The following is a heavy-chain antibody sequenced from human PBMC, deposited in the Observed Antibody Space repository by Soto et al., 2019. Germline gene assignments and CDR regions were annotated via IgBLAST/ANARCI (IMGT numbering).Heavy chain of an antibody. V-gene: IGHV3-7*01. Sequence: EAQLVESGGGLVQPGGSLRLSCAASGFSIRDYWMTWVRQAPGKWLDWVANIKQDGSEKFYVDSLKGRFTISRDNAKNSVYPRMNSLRADDTAVYYCARGKDGRRAGTCHFDMDVWGKGTTVTLSS. CDR2: IKQDGSEK. D-gene: IGHD1-1*01. CDR1: GFSIRDYW. J-gene: IGHJ6*03. CDR3: ARGKDGRRAGTCHFDMDV.